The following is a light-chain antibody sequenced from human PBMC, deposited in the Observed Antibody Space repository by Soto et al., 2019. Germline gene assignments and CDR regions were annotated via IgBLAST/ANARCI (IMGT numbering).Light chain of an antibody. CDR3: QQYGSSPLYT. CDR2: GAS. CDR1: QSVSSSY. J-gene: IGKJ2*01. Sequence: EIVLTQSPGTLSLSPGERATLSCRAIQSVSSSYLAWYQQKPGQAPRLLIYGASSRATGIPDRFSGSGSGTDFTLTINRLEPEDFAVYYCQQYGSSPLYTFGQGTKLEIK. V-gene: IGKV3-20*01.